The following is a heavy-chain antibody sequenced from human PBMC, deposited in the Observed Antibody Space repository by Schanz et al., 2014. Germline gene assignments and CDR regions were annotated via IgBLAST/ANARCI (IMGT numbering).Heavy chain of an antibody. D-gene: IGHD6-19*01. CDR1: GFSFSSYS. CDR2: IDGKSTTV. Sequence: EADLVESGGGLIQRGESLRLSCSASGFSFSSYSMNWVRQAPGKGLEWLSYIDGKSTTVYYADSVKGRFTISRDNAKNSLYLQMNSLRAEDTAVYYCAKLSSSGRLAGYFDYWGQGALVTVSS. CDR3: AKLSSSGRLAGYFDY. V-gene: IGHV3-48*04. J-gene: IGHJ4*02.